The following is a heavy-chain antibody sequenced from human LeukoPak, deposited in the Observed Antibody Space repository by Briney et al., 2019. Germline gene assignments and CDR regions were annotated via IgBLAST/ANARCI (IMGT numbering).Heavy chain of an antibody. CDR2: LSCSGGSR. Sequence: GGSLTLLCAASGFIFNSYAMRWVRHAPGKGVEWVSYLSCSGGSRYHAVSVKGRLTISRDNSKNTLYLQMNSLGAEDTAVYYCAKPRYSRRWSNAFDIWGQGTMVTVSA. CDR3: AKPRYSRRWSNAFDI. CDR1: GFIFNSYA. V-gene: IGHV3-23*01. D-gene: IGHD6-13*01. J-gene: IGHJ3*02.